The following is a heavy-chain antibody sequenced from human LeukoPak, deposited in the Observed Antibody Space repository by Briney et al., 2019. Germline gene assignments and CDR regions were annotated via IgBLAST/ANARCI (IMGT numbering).Heavy chain of an antibody. Sequence: SETLSLTCTVSGGSISSSSYYWGWNPQPPGKGLEWIGSIYYSGSTYYNPSLKSRVTISVDTSKNQFSLKLSSVTAADTAVYYCARDGGWGSPDYWGQGTLVTVSS. CDR1: GGSISSSSYY. D-gene: IGHD3-16*01. V-gene: IGHV4-39*02. CDR2: IYYSGST. J-gene: IGHJ4*02. CDR3: ARDGGWGSPDY.